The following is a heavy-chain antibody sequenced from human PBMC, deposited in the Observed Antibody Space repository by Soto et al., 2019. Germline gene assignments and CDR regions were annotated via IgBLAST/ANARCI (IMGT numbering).Heavy chain of an antibody. V-gene: IGHV1-69*06. D-gene: IGHD6-13*01. Sequence: SVKVSCKASGDTFSRYPIGWVRQTPVQGLEWMGGIIPIFGTANYAQKFQGRVTITADKSTSTAYMELSSLRSEDTAVYYCARHGSSSVDYYYGMDVWGQGTTVTVSS. CDR3: ARHGSSSVDYYYGMDV. J-gene: IGHJ6*02. CDR1: GDTFSRYP. CDR2: IIPIFGTA.